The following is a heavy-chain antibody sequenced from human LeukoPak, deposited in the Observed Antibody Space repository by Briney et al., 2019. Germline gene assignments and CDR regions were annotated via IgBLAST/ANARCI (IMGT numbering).Heavy chain of an antibody. CDR3: ARCSSSWYEVYWFDP. Sequence: ASVKVSCKASGYTFSSYLMHWVRQAPGQGLEWMGIINPSGGSTSYAQKFQGRVTMTRDTSTSTVYVELSSLRSEDTAVYYCARCSSSWYEVYWFDPWGQGTLVTVSS. CDR2: INPSGGST. D-gene: IGHD6-13*01. V-gene: IGHV1-46*01. J-gene: IGHJ5*02. CDR1: GYTFSSYL.